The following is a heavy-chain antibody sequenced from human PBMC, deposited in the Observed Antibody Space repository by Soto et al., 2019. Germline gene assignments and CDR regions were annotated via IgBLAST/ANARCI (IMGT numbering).Heavy chain of an antibody. V-gene: IGHV1-46*03. CDR1: GYTFTSYY. J-gene: IGHJ5*02. CDR3: ATGIAVAGPGGGWFNP. CDR2: INPSGGST. Sequence: QVQLVQSGAEVKKPGASVKVSCKASGYTFTSYYMHWVRQAPGQGLEWMGIINPSGGSTSYAQKFQGRVTMTRDTSTSTVYMELSSLRSEDTAVYYCATGIAVAGPGGGWFNPWGQGTLVTVSS. D-gene: IGHD6-19*01.